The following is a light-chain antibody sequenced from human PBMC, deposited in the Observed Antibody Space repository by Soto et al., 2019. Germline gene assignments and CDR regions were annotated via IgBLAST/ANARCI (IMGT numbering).Light chain of an antibody. J-gene: IGKJ4*01. CDR1: QSVSSN. CDR2: GAS. CDR3: QQYNNSPPVT. V-gene: IGKV3-15*01. Sequence: EIVMTQSPATLSVSPGERATLSCRASQSVSSNLAWYQQKPGQAPRLLIYGASTWATGIPARFSGSGSGTEFTLTISSLQSEDFAVYYCQQYNNSPPVTFGGGTKVEIK.